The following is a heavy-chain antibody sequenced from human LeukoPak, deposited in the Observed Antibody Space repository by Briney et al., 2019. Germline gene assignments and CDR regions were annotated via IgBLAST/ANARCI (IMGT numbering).Heavy chain of an antibody. Sequence: GRSLRLSCAASGFTFSTYAMNWVRQAPGKGLEWVAVISYDGSNKYYADSVKGRFTISRDNSKNTLYLQMNSLRAEDTAVYYCAKDRAYGDFFLDYWGQGTLVTVSS. CDR2: ISYDGSNK. CDR3: AKDRAYGDFFLDY. V-gene: IGHV3-30*04. J-gene: IGHJ4*02. CDR1: GFTFSTYA. D-gene: IGHD4-17*01.